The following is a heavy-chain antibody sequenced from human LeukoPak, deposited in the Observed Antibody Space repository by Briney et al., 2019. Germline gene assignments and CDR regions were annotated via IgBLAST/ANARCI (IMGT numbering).Heavy chain of an antibody. D-gene: IGHD6-13*01. Sequence: GGSLRLSCAASGFTFSSYAMSWVRQAPGRGLEWVSAIRGSGDSTYYADSVKGRFTISRDNPKNSLYLQMNTLRAGHTAVYYCARPSGSWYLNYFDYWGQPTLVTVSS. V-gene: IGHV3-23*01. CDR2: IRGSGDST. J-gene: IGHJ4*02. CDR1: GFTFSSYA. CDR3: ARPSGSWYLNYFDY.